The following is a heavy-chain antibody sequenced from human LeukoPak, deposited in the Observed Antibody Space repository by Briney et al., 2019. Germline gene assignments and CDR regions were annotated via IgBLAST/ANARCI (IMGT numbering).Heavy chain of an antibody. CDR2: ISSSSSYI. D-gene: IGHD3-22*01. CDR1: GFTFSSYG. CDR3: ARQKRITMIVGSDY. Sequence: PGGSLRLSCAASGFTFSSYGMNWVRQAPGKGLKWVSSISSSSSYIYYADSVKGRFTISRDNAKNSLYLQMNSLRAEDTAVYYCARQKRITMIVGSDYWGQGTLVTVSS. V-gene: IGHV3-21*01. J-gene: IGHJ4*02.